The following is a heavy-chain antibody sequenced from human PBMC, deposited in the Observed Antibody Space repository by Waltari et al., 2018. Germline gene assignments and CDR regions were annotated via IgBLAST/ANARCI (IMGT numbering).Heavy chain of an antibody. D-gene: IGHD4-17*01. J-gene: IGHJ4*02. V-gene: IGHV1-2*06. Sequence: QVQLVQSGAEVKKPGASVKVSCKASGYTFTGYYMPWVRQAPGQGLEGMGRINPNSGGTNYAQKFQGRVTMTRDTSISTAYMELSRLRSDDTAVYYCATTHNYGDYDFDYWGQGTLVTVSS. CDR3: ATTHNYGDYDFDY. CDR1: GYTFTGYY. CDR2: INPNSGGT.